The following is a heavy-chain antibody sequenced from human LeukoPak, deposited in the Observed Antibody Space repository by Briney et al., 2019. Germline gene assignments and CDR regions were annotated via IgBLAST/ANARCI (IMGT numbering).Heavy chain of an antibody. D-gene: IGHD3-3*01. V-gene: IGHV3-7*01. Sequence: GGSLRLSCAASGFTFSDYYMSWVRLAPGKGLEWVANIKEDGSEKYYVDSVKGRFTISRDSAKNSLYLQMNSLRAEDTAVYYCARTKTVTFGVVPDWGQGTLVTVSS. CDR3: ARTKTVTFGVVPD. CDR1: GFTFSDYY. CDR2: IKEDGSEK. J-gene: IGHJ4*02.